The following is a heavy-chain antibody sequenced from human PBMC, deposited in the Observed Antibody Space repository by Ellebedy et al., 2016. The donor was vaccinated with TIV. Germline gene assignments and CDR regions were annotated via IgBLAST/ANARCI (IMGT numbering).Heavy chain of an antibody. D-gene: IGHD1-26*01. CDR1: GDSISDYC. CDR3: ARRTNTGSYNYFNY. J-gene: IGHJ4*02. CDR2: IYTSGST. V-gene: IGHV4-4*07. Sequence: SETLSLTXSVSGDSISDYCWAWFRQPAGKGLEWIGRIYTSGSTNYNPSLNSRVTMSIDTSKNQVSLRLSSVTAADTAVYYCARRTNTGSYNYFNYWGQGTLVTVSS.